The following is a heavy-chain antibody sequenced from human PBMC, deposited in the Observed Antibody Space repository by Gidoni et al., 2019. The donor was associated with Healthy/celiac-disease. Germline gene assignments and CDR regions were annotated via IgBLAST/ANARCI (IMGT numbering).Heavy chain of an antibody. CDR1: GFTLSSYS. D-gene: IGHD6-13*01. V-gene: IGHV3-21*01. J-gene: IGHJ3*02. CDR2: ISSSSSYI. CDR3: ARVPYSSSLCTFDI. Sequence: EVQLVESGGGLVKPGGSLRLSCAASGFTLSSYSMNWVRHAPGKGLEWVSSISSSSSYIYYADAVKGRFTISRDNAKNSLYLQMNSLRAEDTAVYYCARVPYSSSLCTFDIWGQGTMVTVSS.